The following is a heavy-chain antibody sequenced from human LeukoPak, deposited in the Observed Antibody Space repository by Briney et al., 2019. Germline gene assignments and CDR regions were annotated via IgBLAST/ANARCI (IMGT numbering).Heavy chain of an antibody. CDR1: GGTFSSYA. Sequence: GASVEVSCKASGGTFSSYAISWVRQAPGQGLEWMGGIIPIFGTANYAQKFQGRVTITADESTSTAYMELSSLRSEDTAVYYCARGAGYSTLPYYYGMDVWGKGTTVTVSS. CDR2: IIPIFGTA. D-gene: IGHD5-24*01. CDR3: ARGAGYSTLPYYYGMDV. V-gene: IGHV1-69*01. J-gene: IGHJ6*04.